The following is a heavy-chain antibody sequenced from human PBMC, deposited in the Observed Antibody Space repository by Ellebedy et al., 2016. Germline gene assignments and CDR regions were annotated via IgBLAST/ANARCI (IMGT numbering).Heavy chain of an antibody. CDR3: ARDQLYGSGSPSLDY. CDR2: IYTSGST. D-gene: IGHD3-10*01. Sequence: SETLSLXXTVSGGSISSYYWSWIRQPAGKGLEWIGRIYTSGSTNYNPSLKSRVTMSVDTSKNQFSLKLSSVTAADTAVYYCARDQLYGSGSPSLDYWGQGTLVTVSS. CDR1: GGSISSYY. J-gene: IGHJ4*02. V-gene: IGHV4-4*07.